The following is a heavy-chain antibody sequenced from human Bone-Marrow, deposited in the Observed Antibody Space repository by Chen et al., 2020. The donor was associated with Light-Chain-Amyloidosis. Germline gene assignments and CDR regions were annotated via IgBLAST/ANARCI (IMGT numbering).Heavy chain of an antibody. Sequence: DVQLQTSGGGPVEPGGSLRLSCEASGFSFSDAWMDWVRQAPGKGLEWVARIKGTSDGERTDYAGPVKGRFIVSRDDSRNLLFLNMNSLETEDTGVYHCATRGGYWRPGPRVTVSS. J-gene: IGHJ4*02. D-gene: IGHD3-10*01. V-gene: IGHV3-15*05. CDR2: IKGTSDGERT. CDR3: ATRGGY. CDR1: GFSFSDAW.